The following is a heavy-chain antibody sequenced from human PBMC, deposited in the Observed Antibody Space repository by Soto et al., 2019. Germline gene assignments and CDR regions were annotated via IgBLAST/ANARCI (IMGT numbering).Heavy chain of an antibody. J-gene: IGHJ6*02. CDR2: ISDGGSYT. CDR1: GFTFSDYY. V-gene: IGHV3-11*06. CDR3: ARAAGAVNSYDGVDV. D-gene: IGHD6-19*01. Sequence: PGGSLRLSCVASGFTFSDYYMAWIRRAPGKGLEWVSYISDGGSYTNHGASVRGRVTVFRDNARNSLYLQINSLRVEDTGVYYCARAAGAVNSYDGVDVWGQGTTVTVSS.